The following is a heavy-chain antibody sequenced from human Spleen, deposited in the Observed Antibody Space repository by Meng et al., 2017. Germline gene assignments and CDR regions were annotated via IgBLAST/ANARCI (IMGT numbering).Heavy chain of an antibody. D-gene: IGHD4-11*01. CDR1: GYTFTTHF. V-gene: IGHV1-46*03. Sequence: QVQLVQSGAEVKNPGASGKVFVKASGYTFTTHFMHWVRQAPGQGLEWMGTINPSGGSTTYAQKFQGRVTMTRDTSTSTVYMEQSRLTPEDSAVYYCGRVSSGDSNYVDYWGQGTLVTVSS. J-gene: IGHJ4*02. CDR3: GRVSSGDSNYVDY. CDR2: INPSGGST.